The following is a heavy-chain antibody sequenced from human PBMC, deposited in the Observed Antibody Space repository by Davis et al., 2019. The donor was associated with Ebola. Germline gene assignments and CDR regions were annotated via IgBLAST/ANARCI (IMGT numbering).Heavy chain of an antibody. CDR3: ARGRLLWFGELFP. CDR2: INHSGIT. CDR1: GGSISSSSYY. Sequence: SETLSLTCTVSGGSISSSSYYWGWIRQPPGKGLEWIGEINHSGITNYNPSLKSRVTISEDTSKNQFSLKLSSVTAADTAVYYCARGRLLWFGELFPWGQGTLVTVSS. D-gene: IGHD3-10*01. V-gene: IGHV4-39*07. J-gene: IGHJ5*02.